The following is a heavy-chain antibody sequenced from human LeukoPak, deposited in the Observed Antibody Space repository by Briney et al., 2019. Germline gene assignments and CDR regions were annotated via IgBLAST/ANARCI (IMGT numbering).Heavy chain of an antibody. V-gene: IGHV4-61*01. J-gene: IGHJ4*02. D-gene: IGHD5-18*01. Sequence: SETLSLTCTVSGGSVSSGSYYWSWIRQPPGKGLEWIGYIYYSGSTNYNPSLKSRVTISVDTSKNQFSLKLSSVTAADTAVYYCARGQTTMVLDYWGQGTLVTVSS. CDR2: IYYSGST. CDR3: ARGQTTMVLDY. CDR1: GGSVSSGSYY.